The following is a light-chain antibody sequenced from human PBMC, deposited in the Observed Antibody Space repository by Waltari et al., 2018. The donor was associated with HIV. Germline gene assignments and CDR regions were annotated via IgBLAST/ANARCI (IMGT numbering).Light chain of an antibody. Sequence: QSALTQHASVSGSPGQSITISCTGTSSNVGSDDLVSWYQQHPGEAPKLIIYEVTKRPSGVSNRFSGSKSGTSASLAISGLRSEDEADYYCAAWDDSLSGLVFGGGTKLTVL. CDR1: SSNVGSDDL. CDR2: EVT. J-gene: IGLJ3*02. V-gene: IGLV2-14*02. CDR3: AAWDDSLSGLV.